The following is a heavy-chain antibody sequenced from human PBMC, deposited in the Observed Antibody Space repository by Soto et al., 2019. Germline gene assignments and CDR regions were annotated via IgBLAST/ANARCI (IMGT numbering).Heavy chain of an antibody. J-gene: IGHJ5*02. V-gene: IGHV4-59*01. CDR2: IYYSGST. CDR1: GGSISSYY. Sequence: PSETLSLTCTVSGGSISSYYWSWIRQPPGKGLEWIGYIYYSGSTNYNPSLKSRVTISVDTSKNQFSLKLSSVTAADTAVYYCARAGTGDYYDSSGYPTRHNCFAPWGQGTLVPVYS. D-gene: IGHD3-22*01. CDR3: ARAGTGDYYDSSGYPTRHNCFAP.